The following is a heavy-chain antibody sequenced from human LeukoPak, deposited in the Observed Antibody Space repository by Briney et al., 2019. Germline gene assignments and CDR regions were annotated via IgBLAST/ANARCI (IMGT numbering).Heavy chain of an antibody. CDR2: IYNSGTT. CDR1: GASISDYS. CDR3: ARNGDDSSDYYYFDY. V-gene: IGHV4-4*09. J-gene: IGHJ4*02. D-gene: IGHD3-22*01. Sequence: SETLSLTCSVSGASISDYSWSWIRQPPGKGLEWIGYIYNSGTTNYNPSLKSRVTISVDTSKNQFSLKLSSVTAADTAIYYCARNGDDSSDYYYFDYWGQGTLVTVSS.